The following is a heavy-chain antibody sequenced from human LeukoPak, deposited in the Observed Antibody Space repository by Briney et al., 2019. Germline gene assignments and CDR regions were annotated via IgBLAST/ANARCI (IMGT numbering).Heavy chain of an antibody. CDR2: IIPIFGRA. CDR3: ARDRRGDGYAGY. D-gene: IGHD5-12*01. J-gene: IGHJ4*02. CDR1: GGTFSSYA. Sequence: SVKVSCKAAGGTFSSYAISWVRQAPGQGLEWMGGIIPIFGRANDAQKFQGRVTITADESTSTAYMELSSLRSEDTAVYYCARDRRGDGYAGYWGQGTLVTVSS. V-gene: IGHV1-69*01.